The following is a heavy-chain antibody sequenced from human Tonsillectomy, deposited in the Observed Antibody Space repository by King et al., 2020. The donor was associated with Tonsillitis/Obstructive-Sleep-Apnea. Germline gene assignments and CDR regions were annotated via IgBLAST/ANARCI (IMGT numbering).Heavy chain of an antibody. CDR3: AREREHLRWFDS. CDR2: IYHSGST. J-gene: IGHJ5*01. Sequence: QLQESGPGLVKPSGTLSLTCAVSGGSISSGNWWHWVRQPPGKGLEWIGKIYHSGSTNYNPSLKSRVTISVDKSKNQFSLNLTSVTAADTAVYYCAREREHLRWFDSWGQGTLVTVSS. D-gene: IGHD1-26*01. CDR1: GGSISSGNW. V-gene: IGHV4-4*02.